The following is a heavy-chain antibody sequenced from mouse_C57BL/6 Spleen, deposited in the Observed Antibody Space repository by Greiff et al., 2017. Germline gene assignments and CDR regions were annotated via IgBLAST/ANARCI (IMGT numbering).Heavy chain of an antibody. D-gene: IGHD2-3*01. CDR3: ARDLDGYYDAMDY. V-gene: IGHV3-6*01. CDR2: ISYAGSN. Sequence: VQLQQSGPGLVKPSQSLSLTCSVTGYSITSGYYWNWIRQFPGNKLEWMGYISYAGSNNYNPSLKNRISITRDTSKNQFFLKLNSVTTEDTATYYCARDLDGYYDAMDYWGQGTSVTVSS. J-gene: IGHJ4*01. CDR1: GYSITSGYY.